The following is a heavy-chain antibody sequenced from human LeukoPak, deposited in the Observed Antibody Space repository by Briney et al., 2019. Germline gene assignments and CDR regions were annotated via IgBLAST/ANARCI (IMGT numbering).Heavy chain of an antibody. J-gene: IGHJ3*02. CDR1: GGSISCGGYY. D-gene: IGHD3/OR15-3a*01. V-gene: IGHV4-30-2*01. Sequence: SQTLSLTCTVSGGSISCGGYYWSWIRQPPGKGLEWIGYIYHSGSTYYNPSLKSRVTISVDRSKNQFSLKLSSVTAADTAVYYCARIRVMISTYAFDIWGQGTMVTVSS. CDR2: IYHSGST. CDR3: ARIRVMISTYAFDI.